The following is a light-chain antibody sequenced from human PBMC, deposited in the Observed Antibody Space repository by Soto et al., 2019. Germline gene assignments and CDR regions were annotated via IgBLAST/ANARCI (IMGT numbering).Light chain of an antibody. CDR1: QSISNY. CDR3: QQSYGSPPYT. J-gene: IGKJ5*01. V-gene: IGKV1-39*01. Sequence: DIQMTQSPSSLSASVGDRFTVTCRASQSISNYLNWYQQKPGKAPKPLIYGTSSLQSGVPSRFSGSGSGTDFTLTISSLQPEDFATYYCQQSYGSPPYTLGQGTRLAIK. CDR2: GTS.